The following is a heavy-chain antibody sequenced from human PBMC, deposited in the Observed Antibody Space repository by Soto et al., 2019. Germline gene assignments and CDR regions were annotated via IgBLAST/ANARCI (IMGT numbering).Heavy chain of an antibody. J-gene: IGHJ4*02. CDR2: IIPIFGTA. V-gene: IGHV1-69*13. Sequence: SVKVSCKASGGTFSSYAISWVRQAPGQGLEWMGGIIPIFGTANYAQKFQGRVTITADESTSTAYMELSSLRSEDTAVYYCAGSDGYNYAFDYWGQGTLVTVSS. CDR1: GGTFSSYA. CDR3: AGSDGYNYAFDY. D-gene: IGHD5-12*01.